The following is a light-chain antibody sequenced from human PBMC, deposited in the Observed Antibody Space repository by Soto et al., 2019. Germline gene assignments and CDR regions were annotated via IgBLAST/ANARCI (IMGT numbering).Light chain of an antibody. CDR1: QSISSY. V-gene: IGKV1-39*01. J-gene: IGKJ5*01. Sequence: DIQMTQSPSSLSASVGDRVTITCRASQSISSYLNWYQQKPGKAPKSLIYAASNLQSGVPSRFSGSGSGTDFTLTISSLQLEDFATYYCQQSYRTPITFGQGTRLEIK. CDR3: QQSYRTPIT. CDR2: AAS.